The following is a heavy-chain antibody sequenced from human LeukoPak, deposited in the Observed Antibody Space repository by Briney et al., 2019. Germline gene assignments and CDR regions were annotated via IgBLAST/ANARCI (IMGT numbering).Heavy chain of an antibody. J-gene: IGHJ4*02. D-gene: IGHD4-17*01. CDR2: INPDGSEK. V-gene: IGHV3-7*01. CDR1: GFTFSIYS. Sequence: GGSLRLSCAASGFTFSIYSMSWVRQAPGKGLEWAANINPDGSEKYYLDSVKGRMTVSRDNAKNALYLQMNSLRAEDTAVFYCARMYGDYLGYWGQGTLVTVFS. CDR3: ARMYGDYLGY.